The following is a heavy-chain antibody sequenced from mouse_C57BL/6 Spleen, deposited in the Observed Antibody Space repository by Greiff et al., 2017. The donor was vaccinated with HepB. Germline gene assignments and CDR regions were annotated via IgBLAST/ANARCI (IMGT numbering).Heavy chain of an antibody. J-gene: IGHJ1*03. CDR3: ARSGFYYGSNWYFDV. CDR2: IYPGDGDT. V-gene: IGHV1-82*01. Sequence: VQLQQSGPELVKPGASVKISCQASGYAFSSSWMNWVKQRPGKGLEWIGRIYPGDGDTNYNGKFKGKATLTADKSSSTAYMQLSSLTSEDSAVYFCARSGFYYGSNWYFDVWGTGTTVTVSS. CDR1: GYAFSSSW. D-gene: IGHD1-1*01.